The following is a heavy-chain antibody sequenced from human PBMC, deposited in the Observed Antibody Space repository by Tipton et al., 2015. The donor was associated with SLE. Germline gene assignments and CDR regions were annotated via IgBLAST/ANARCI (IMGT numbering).Heavy chain of an antibody. CDR3: ARATDWNLSPDV. CDR1: GVSISSGGYY. D-gene: IGHD1-7*01. Sequence: TLSLTCTVSGVSISSGGYYWTWIRQLPGKGLEWIGYIYYSWNTYYTPSLGSRLTISVDTSRDQFSLRLTSVTAAETAVYYCARATDWNLSPDVSGKGTTVTVSS. J-gene: IGHJ6*04. V-gene: IGHV4-31*03. CDR2: IYYSWNT.